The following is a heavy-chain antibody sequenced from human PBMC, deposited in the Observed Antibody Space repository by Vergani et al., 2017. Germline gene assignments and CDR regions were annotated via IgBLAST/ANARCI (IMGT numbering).Heavy chain of an antibody. CDR3: ARGPYSSGWDGAASGSASFDY. CDR1: GGSFSGYY. V-gene: IGHV4-34*01. D-gene: IGHD6-19*01. CDR2: INHSGST. Sequence: QVQLQQWGAGLLKPSETLSLTCAVYGGSFSGYYWRWIRQPPGKGLEWIGEINHSGSTNYNPSLKSRVTISVDTSKNQFSLKLSSVTAADTAVYYCARGPYSSGWDGAASGSASFDYWGQGTLVTVSS. J-gene: IGHJ4*02.